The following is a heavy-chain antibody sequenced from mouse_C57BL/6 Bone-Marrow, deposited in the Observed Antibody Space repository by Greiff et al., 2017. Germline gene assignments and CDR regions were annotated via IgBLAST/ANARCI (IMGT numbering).Heavy chain of an antibody. Sequence: VQLQQSGAELVRPGTSVKMSCKASGYTFTNYWIGWAKQRPGHGLEWIGDIYPGGGYTNYNEKFKGKATLTADKSSSTAYMQFSSLTSEDSAIXYCAREGGGDYWYFDVWGTETPVTVSS. J-gene: IGHJ1*03. CDR2: IYPGGGYT. CDR1: GYTFTNYW. D-gene: IGHD1-1*02. V-gene: IGHV1-63*01. CDR3: AREGGGDYWYFDV.